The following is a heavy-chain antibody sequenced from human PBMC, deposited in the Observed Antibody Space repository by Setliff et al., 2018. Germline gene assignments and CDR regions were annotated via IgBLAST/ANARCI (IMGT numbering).Heavy chain of an antibody. D-gene: IGHD2-21*01. J-gene: IGHJ4*02. CDR1: GGSISTFY. CDR3: ARFLDPRDGYQNSPGFDF. CDR2: IHYSGST. V-gene: IGHV4-59*01. Sequence: SETLSLTCTVSGGSISTFYWSWIRQSPEKGLEWIAYIHYSGSTNQNPSLKSRVTISLDTPKNQFSLRLSYMTAADTAVYYCARFLDPRDGYQNSPGFDFWGQGALVTVSS.